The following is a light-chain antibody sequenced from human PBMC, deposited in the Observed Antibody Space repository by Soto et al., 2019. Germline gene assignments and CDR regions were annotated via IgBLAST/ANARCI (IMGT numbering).Light chain of an antibody. V-gene: IGKV1-13*02. CDR2: HAS. J-gene: IGKJ4*01. CDR1: QGISSA. Sequence: AIQLTQSPSSLSASVGDRVTITCRANQGISSALAWYQHKPGKAPKLLISHASSLESEVPSRFSGSGSGTDFTLTISSLQPEDFATYHCQQFNTYPTFGGGTKVEIK. CDR3: QQFNTYPT.